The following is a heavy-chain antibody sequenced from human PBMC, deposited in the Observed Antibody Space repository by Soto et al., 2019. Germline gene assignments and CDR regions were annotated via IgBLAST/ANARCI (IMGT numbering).Heavy chain of an antibody. CDR2: ISAHNGNT. V-gene: IGHV1-18*01. CDR3: ARGRYGDY. D-gene: IGHD1-1*01. J-gene: IGHJ4*02. Sequence: QVHLVQSGAEVKKPGASVKVSCKGSGYDFTTYGITWVRQAPGQGLEWMAWISAHNGNTDYAQKLQGIVTVTRDTSTSTAYMELRSLRSDDTAMYYCARGRYGDYWGQGALVTVSS. CDR1: GYDFTTYG.